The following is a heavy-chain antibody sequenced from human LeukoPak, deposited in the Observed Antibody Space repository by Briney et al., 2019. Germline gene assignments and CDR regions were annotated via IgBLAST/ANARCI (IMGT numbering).Heavy chain of an antibody. Sequence: ASVTVSCKASGYTFTSYYMHWVRQAPGQGLEWLGIINPSGGSTSYAQKFQGRVTMTRDMSTSTVYMELSSLRSEDTAVYYCARDRDCSSTSCYGWYFDLWGRGTLVTVSS. D-gene: IGHD2-2*01. CDR1: GYTFTSYY. CDR2: INPSGGST. J-gene: IGHJ2*01. CDR3: ARDRDCSSTSCYGWYFDL. V-gene: IGHV1-46*01.